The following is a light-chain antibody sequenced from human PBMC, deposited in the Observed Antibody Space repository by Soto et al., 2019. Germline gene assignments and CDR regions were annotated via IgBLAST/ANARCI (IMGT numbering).Light chain of an antibody. V-gene: IGKV3-20*01. CDR2: GAS. Sequence: EIVLTQSPGTLSLSPGERATHSCRASQSVSNNYLAWYQQKPGQAPRLLIYGASNRATGIPDRFSGSGSGTDFTLTISRLEPEDFAVYYCQQYGSSGTFGQGTNVDI. CDR3: QQYGSSGT. CDR1: QSVSNNY. J-gene: IGKJ1*01.